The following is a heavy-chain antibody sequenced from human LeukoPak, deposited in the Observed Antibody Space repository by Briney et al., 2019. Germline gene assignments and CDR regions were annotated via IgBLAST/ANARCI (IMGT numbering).Heavy chain of an antibody. CDR2: ISTYNGNT. CDR1: GYTFTKYG. J-gene: IGHJ4*02. D-gene: IGHD4-17*01. CDR3: ARGDDYGDYWGLY. V-gene: IGHV1-18*01. Sequence: ASVKVSCKASGYTFTKYGITWVRQAPGQGLEWMGWISTYNGNTNYAQKLQGRVTMTTDTSTSTAYMELRSLISDDAAVYYCARGDDYGDYWGLYWGQGTLVTVSS.